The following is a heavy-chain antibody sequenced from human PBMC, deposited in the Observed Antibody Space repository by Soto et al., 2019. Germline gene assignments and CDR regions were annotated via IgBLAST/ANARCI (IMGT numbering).Heavy chain of an antibody. CDR2: VSYSGST. D-gene: IGHD2-21*01. CDR1: DGSISSGGYS. J-gene: IGHJ6*04. Sequence: PSENVSLACTVSDGSISSGGYSWSWIRLHPGKGLEWVGHVSYSGSTCYNPSLKSRVTISVDRSKNQFSLKLSSVTAADTAVYYCARDPDNSEYPVSASDVCDKGPMGTGFS. CDR3: ARDPDNSEYPVSASDV. V-gene: IGHV4-31*03.